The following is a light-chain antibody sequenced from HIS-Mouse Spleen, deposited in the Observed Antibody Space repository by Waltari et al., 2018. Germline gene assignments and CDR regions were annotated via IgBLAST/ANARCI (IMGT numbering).Light chain of an antibody. Sequence: DIQMTQSPSSLSASVGDRVTITCRASQGISNSLAWFQQKPGKAPKSLIYAASSWQSGVLSKCSGRVYDTDFNFCYSSQQPEDYAAYCGEQYNSYPRTFSGGTTVEIK. J-gene: IGKJ4*02. CDR2: AAS. V-gene: IGKV1-16*02. CDR3: EQYNSYPRT. CDR1: QGISNS.